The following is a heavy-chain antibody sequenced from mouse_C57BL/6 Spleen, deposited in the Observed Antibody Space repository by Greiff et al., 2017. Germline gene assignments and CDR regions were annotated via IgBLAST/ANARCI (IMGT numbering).Heavy chain of an antibody. J-gene: IGHJ3*01. Sequence: VMLVESGAELVKPGASVKISCKASGYAFSSYWMNWVKQRPGKGLEWIGQIYPGDGDTNYNGKFKGKATLTADKSSSTAYMQLSSLTSEDSAVYFCARDGDWVFAYWGQGTLVTVSA. CDR2: IYPGDGDT. V-gene: IGHV1-80*01. CDR3: ARDGDWVFAY. D-gene: IGHD4-1*01. CDR1: GYAFSSYW.